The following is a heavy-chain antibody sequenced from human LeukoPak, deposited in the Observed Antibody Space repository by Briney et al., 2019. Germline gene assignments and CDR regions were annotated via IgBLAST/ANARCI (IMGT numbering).Heavy chain of an antibody. V-gene: IGHV3-23*01. Sequence: GGSLRLSCAASGFTFSSYGMSWVRQAPGKGLEWVSGISGSGGSTYYVDSVKGRFTISRDNAKNSLYLQMNSLRAEDTAVYYCARDRHYDSSGFDYWGQGTLVTVSS. CDR3: ARDRHYDSSGFDY. CDR1: GFTFSSYG. D-gene: IGHD3-22*01. J-gene: IGHJ4*02. CDR2: ISGSGGST.